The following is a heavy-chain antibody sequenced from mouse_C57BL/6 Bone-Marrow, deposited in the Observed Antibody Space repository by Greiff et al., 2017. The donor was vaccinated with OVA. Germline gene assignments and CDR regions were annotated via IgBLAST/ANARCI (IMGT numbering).Heavy chain of an antibody. Sequence: VQLQQPGAELVKPGASVKMSCKASGYTFTSYWITWVKQRPGQGLEWIGDIYPGSGSTNYNEKFKSKATLTVDTSSSTAYMQLSSLTSEDSAVYYCARRGLYYYGSSYVDYWGQGTTLTVSS. D-gene: IGHD1-1*01. CDR1: GYTFTSYW. V-gene: IGHV1-55*01. CDR3: ARRGLYYYGSSYVDY. CDR2: IYPGSGST. J-gene: IGHJ2*01.